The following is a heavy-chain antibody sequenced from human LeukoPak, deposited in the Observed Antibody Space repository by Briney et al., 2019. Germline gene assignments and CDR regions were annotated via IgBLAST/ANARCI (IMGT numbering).Heavy chain of an antibody. D-gene: IGHD1-1*01. Sequence: GGSLRLSCEVSGFTFSSYSMNWVRQAPGKGLEWVSSISSSSSYIYYADSVKGRFTISRDNAKNSLYLQMNSLRAEDTAVYYCAGCNWNDEGGMDVWGQGTTVTVSS. CDR1: GFTFSSYS. CDR3: AGCNWNDEGGMDV. V-gene: IGHV3-21*01. CDR2: ISSSSSYI. J-gene: IGHJ6*02.